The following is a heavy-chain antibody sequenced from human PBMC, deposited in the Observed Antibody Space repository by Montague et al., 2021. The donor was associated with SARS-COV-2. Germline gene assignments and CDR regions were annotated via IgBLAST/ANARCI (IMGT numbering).Heavy chain of an antibody. D-gene: IGHD6-19*01. CDR3: ARTGYSCGWHSFDY. J-gene: IGHJ4*02. Sequence: SETLSLTCVVSGGSISSSNWCCWVRQPPGKRLEWSGDIYHSGSTNYNSSLKSRAIISVDKSNSQFSLKLSAVAAADTAVYYCARTGYSCGWHSFDYWGQGTLVTVSS. V-gene: IGHV4-4*02. CDR1: GGSISSSNW. CDR2: IYHSGST.